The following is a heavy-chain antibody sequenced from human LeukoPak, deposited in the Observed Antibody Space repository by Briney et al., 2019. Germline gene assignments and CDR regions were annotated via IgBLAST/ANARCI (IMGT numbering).Heavy chain of an antibody. V-gene: IGHV4-4*02. CDR1: VASTAIGNC. CDR2: FNQSGGT. Sequence: SETLSLTGPAPVASTAIGNCGVGVGQPPGRGLSGLGEFNQSGGTTYNPSLKSRVTISVDKSKNQFSLKLSSVTAADTAVYYCARDRGIAVAGLGWGAYYYYYGMDVWGQGTTVTVSS. J-gene: IGHJ6*02. D-gene: IGHD6-19*01. CDR3: ARDRGIAVAGLGWGAYYYYYGMDV.